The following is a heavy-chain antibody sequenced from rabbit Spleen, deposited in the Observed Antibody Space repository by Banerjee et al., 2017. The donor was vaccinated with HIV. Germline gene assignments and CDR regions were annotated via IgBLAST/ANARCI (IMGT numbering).Heavy chain of an antibody. CDR2: IYNGDGST. CDR1: GFSFDSGYV. J-gene: IGHJ4*01. CDR3: ARDLVAVIGWNFNL. V-gene: IGHV1S45*01. Sequence: QEQLVESGGGLVQPEGSLTLTCTASGFSFDSGYVMCWVRQAPGKGPEWIACIYNGDGSTYYATWVNGRFTISKTSSTTVTLQMTSLTAADTATYFCARDLVAVIGWNFNLWGPGTLVTVS. D-gene: IGHD1-1*01.